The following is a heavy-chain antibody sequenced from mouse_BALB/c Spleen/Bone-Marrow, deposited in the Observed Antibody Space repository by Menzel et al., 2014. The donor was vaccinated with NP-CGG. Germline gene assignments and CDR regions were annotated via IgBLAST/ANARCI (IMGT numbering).Heavy chain of an antibody. Sequence: QVHVKQSGPGLVQPSQSLSITCTVSGFSLTSYGVHWVRQPPGKGLEWLGVIWSGGSTDYNAAFISRLSISKDNSKSQVFFKMNSLQANDTAVYYCARNYYGSSAYWGQGTLVTVSA. CDR2: IWSGGST. J-gene: IGHJ3*01. D-gene: IGHD1-1*01. V-gene: IGHV2-2*02. CDR3: ARNYYGSSAY. CDR1: GFSLTSYG.